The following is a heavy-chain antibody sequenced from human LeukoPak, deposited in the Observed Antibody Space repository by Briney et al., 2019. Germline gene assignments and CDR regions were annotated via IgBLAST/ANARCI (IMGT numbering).Heavy chain of an antibody. CDR3: VRDVDI. D-gene: IGHD5-24*01. CDR1: GFIFSNFW. CDR2: INRDGSEK. V-gene: IGHV3-7*01. Sequence: PGGSLRLSCAGSGFIFSNFWMGWARQGPGKGLQWVASINRDGSEKHPVDSVKGRFTISRDNAKNSVYLQMTGLTVDDTAVYYYVRDVDIWGQGTLVTVSS. J-gene: IGHJ4*02.